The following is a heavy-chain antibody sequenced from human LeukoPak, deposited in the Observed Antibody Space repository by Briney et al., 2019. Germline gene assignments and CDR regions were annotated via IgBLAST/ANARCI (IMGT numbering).Heavy chain of an antibody. V-gene: IGHV3-30-3*01. CDR1: GFTFNDYA. D-gene: IGHD6-25*01. CDR3: ARGLDAAAGLANFDY. CDR2: ISYDGYDK. J-gene: IGHJ4*02. Sequence: GGSLRLSCAASGFTFNDYAMYWVRQTPGKGLEWVTLISYDGYDKSYADSVRGRFTISRDNSKNTLYLQMDSLRSEDTAVYYCARGLDAAAGLANFDYWGQGTLVTVSS.